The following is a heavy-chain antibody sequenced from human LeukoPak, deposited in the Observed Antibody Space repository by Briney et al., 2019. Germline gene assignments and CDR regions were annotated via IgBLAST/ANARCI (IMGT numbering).Heavy chain of an antibody. V-gene: IGHV4-30-4*01. CDR2: IYYSGST. J-gene: IGHJ5*02. Sequence: SETLSLTCTVSGGSISSGDYYWSWLRQPPGKGLEWIGYIYYSGSTYYNPSLKSRVTISVDTSKNQFSLKLSSVTAADTAVYYCAREWSADIVVVPAAIRMYNWFDPWGQGTLVTVSS. CDR1: GGSISSGDYY. D-gene: IGHD2-2*02. CDR3: AREWSADIVVVPAAIRMYNWFDP.